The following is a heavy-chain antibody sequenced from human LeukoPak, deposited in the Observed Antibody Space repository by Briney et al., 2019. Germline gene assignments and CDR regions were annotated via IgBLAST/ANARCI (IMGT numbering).Heavy chain of an antibody. D-gene: IGHD3-10*01. CDR1: GFTFSSYD. V-gene: IGHV3-13*01. J-gene: IGHJ5*02. CDR3: TTDDMVRGIIWAS. Sequence: GGSLRLSCAASGFTFSSYDMHWVRQATGKGLEWVSAIGTAGDTYYPGSVKGRFTISRENAKNSLYLQMNSLKSEDTAVYYCTTDDMVRGIIWASWGQGTLVTVSS. CDR2: IGTAGDT.